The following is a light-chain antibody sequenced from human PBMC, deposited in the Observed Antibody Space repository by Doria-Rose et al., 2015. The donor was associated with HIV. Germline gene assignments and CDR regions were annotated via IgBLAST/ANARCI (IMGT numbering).Light chain of an antibody. V-gene: IGKV1-NL1*01. CDR2: AAS. CDR1: QGVSDS. J-gene: IGKJ4*01. Sequence: VTITCRASQGVSDSLAWYQQKPGKAPKLLLYAASRLDSGVPSRFSGRGSGTVYTLTISCLQPEDFATYYCQHYYNTPATFGGGTKVDIK. CDR3: QHYYNTPAT.